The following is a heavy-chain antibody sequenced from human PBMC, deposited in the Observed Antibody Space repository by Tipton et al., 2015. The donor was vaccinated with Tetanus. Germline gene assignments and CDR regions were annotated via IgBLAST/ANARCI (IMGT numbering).Heavy chain of an antibody. D-gene: IGHD3-16*01. J-gene: IGHJ4*02. CDR1: GDSISNYY. CDR2: ISGSGGST. V-gene: IGHV3-23*01. Sequence: LSLTCTVSGDSISNYYWSWIRQIPGKGLEWVSAISGSGGSTYYADSVKGRFTISRDNSKNTLYLQMNSLRAEDTAVYYCANHDLGIWGQGTLVTVSS. CDR3: ANHDLGI.